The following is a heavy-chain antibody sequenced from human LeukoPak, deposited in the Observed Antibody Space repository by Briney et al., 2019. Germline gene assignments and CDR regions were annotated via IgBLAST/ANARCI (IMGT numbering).Heavy chain of an antibody. Sequence: GGSLRLSYAASGFTFDDYAMHWVRQAPGNGLEWVSGISWNSGSIGYADSVKGRFTISRDNAKNSLYLQMSSLRAEDTALYYCASRSSVAASGPGWGQGTLVTVSS. V-gene: IGHV3-9*01. CDR2: ISWNSGSI. CDR3: ASRSSVAASGPG. CDR1: GFTFDDYA. J-gene: IGHJ4*02. D-gene: IGHD2-15*01.